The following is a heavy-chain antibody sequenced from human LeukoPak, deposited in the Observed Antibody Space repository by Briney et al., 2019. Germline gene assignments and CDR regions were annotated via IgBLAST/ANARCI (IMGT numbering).Heavy chain of an antibody. CDR1: GGTFSSYA. V-gene: IGHV1-69*13. CDR2: IIPIFGTA. Sequence: SVEVSCKASGGTFSSYAISWVRQAPGQGLEWMGGIIPIFGTANYAQKFQGRVTITADESTSTAYMELSSLRSEDTAVYYCAGYYYDSSGYYYDPPFDPWGQGTLVTVSS. J-gene: IGHJ5*02. CDR3: AGYYYDSSGYYYDPPFDP. D-gene: IGHD3-22*01.